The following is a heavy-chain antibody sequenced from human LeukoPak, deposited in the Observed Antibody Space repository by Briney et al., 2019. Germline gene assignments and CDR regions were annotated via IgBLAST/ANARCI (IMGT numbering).Heavy chain of an antibody. V-gene: IGHV3-21*04. CDR1: GFTFSSYS. CDR2: ISSSSSYI. CDR3: AGINIFDY. J-gene: IGHJ4*02. D-gene: IGHD3-10*02. Sequence: GGSLRLSCAASGFTFSSYSMNWVRQAPGKGLEWVSSISSSSSYIYYADSVKGRFTISRDNSKNTLYLQMNSLRAEDTAIYYCAGINIFDYWGQGTLVTVSS.